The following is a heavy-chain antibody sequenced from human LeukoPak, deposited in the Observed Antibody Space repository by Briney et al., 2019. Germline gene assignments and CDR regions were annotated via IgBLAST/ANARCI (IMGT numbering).Heavy chain of an antibody. CDR1: GFTFSDHY. Sequence: GGSLRLSCAASGFTFSDHYMNWIRQAPGKGLEWVSYISTSGSYTNYADSVKGRFIISRDNAKNSLYLQMNSLRAEDTAVYYCARVGDYYDSSGLIDYWGQGTLVTVSS. V-gene: IGHV3-11*05. D-gene: IGHD3-22*01. CDR3: ARVGDYYDSSGLIDY. J-gene: IGHJ4*02. CDR2: ISTSGSYT.